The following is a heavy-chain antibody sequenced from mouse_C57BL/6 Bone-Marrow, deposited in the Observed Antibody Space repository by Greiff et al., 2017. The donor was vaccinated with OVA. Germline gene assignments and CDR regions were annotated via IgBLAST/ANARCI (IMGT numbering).Heavy chain of an antibody. CDR1: GFSLTSYG. CDR3: AKSEAYYDLYYYAMDY. J-gene: IGHJ4*01. D-gene: IGHD2-10*01. V-gene: IGHV2-5*01. CDR2: IWRGGST. Sequence: VQLQQSGPGLVQPSQSLSITCTVSGFSLTSYGVHWVRQSPGKGLEWLGVIWRGGSTDYNAAFMSRLSITKDNSKSQVFFKMNSLQADDTAIYYCAKSEAYYDLYYYAMDYWGQGTSVTVSS.